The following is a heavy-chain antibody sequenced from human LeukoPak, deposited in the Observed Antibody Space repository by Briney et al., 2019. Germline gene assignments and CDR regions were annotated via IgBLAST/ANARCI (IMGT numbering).Heavy chain of an antibody. CDR3: ARGSRFLEWFPYYYMDV. J-gene: IGHJ6*03. D-gene: IGHD3-3*01. Sequence: GGSLRLSCAASGFTFSSYWMSWVRQAPGKGLEWVANIKQDGSEKYYVDSVKGRFTISGDNAKNSLYLQMNSLRAEDTAVYYCARGSRFLEWFPYYYMDVWGKGTTVTVSS. V-gene: IGHV3-7*01. CDR1: GFTFSSYW. CDR2: IKQDGSEK.